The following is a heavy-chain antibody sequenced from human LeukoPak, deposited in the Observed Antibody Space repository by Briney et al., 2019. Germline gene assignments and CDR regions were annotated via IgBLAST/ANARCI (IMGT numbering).Heavy chain of an antibody. CDR1: GFTVSSNY. CDR3: ARGDKRPHSYYYYAMDV. Sequence: PGGSLRLSCAASGFTVSSNYMSWVRQAPGKGLEWVSVIYSGGSTYYADSVKGRFTISRDNSKNTLYLQMNSLRAGDTAIYYCARGDKRPHSYYYYAMDVWGQGTTVIVSS. V-gene: IGHV3-53*01. CDR2: IYSGGST. D-gene: IGHD5-24*01. J-gene: IGHJ6*02.